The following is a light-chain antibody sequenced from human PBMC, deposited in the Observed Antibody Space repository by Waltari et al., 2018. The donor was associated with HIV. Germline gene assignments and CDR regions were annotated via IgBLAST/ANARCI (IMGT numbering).Light chain of an antibody. CDR1: ALGNQY. J-gene: IGLJ1*01. CDR2: KDT. Sequence: SFELTQPPSVSVSPGQTARIPCSGDALGNQYVFWYQQKPGQAPVLLIYKDTERPSGIPVRLYGSSSGTTATLTINPVQAEDEADYYCQSTDSSGTYVFGPGTQLTVL. V-gene: IGLV3-25*03. CDR3: QSTDSSGTYV.